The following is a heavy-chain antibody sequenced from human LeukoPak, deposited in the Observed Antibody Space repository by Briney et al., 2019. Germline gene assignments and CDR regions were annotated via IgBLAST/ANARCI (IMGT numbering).Heavy chain of an antibody. CDR2: ITATSLHI. CDR1: GFTFSGYS. Sequence: GGSLRLSCAVSGFTFSGYSMNWVRQAPGKGLEWVSAITATSLHIYYADSVKGRFTISRDNAKNSLYLQMNSLRVEDTALYYCARVRSVGGNPHAFNIWGQGTMVTVSS. V-gene: IGHV3-21*01. J-gene: IGHJ3*02. CDR3: ARVRSVGGNPHAFNI. D-gene: IGHD4-23*01.